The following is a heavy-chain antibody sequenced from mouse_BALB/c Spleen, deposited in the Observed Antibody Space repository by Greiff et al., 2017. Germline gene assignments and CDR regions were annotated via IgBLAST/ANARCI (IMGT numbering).Heavy chain of an antibody. D-gene: IGHD2-1*01. J-gene: IGHJ1*01. Sequence: DVMLVESGGGLVQPGGSLRLSCATSGFTFTDYYMSWVRQPPGKALEWLGFIRNKANGYTTEYSASVKGRFTISRDNSQSILYLQMNTLRAADSAIYSCARYGNYVGWYFDVWGAGTTVTVSS. V-gene: IGHV7-3*02. CDR1: GFTFTDYY. CDR2: IRNKANGYTT. CDR3: ARYGNYVGWYFDV.